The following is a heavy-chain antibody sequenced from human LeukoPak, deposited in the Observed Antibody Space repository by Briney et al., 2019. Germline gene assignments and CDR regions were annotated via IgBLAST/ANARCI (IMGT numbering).Heavy chain of an antibody. V-gene: IGHV3-15*01. D-gene: IGHD1-26*01. CDR2: IKSKTDGGTT. J-gene: IGHJ4*02. CDR1: GFTFSNAW. CDR3: AKDRVGAILYFDS. Sequence: GGSLRLSCAASGFTFSNAWMSWVRQAPGKGLEWVGRIKSKTDGGTTDYAAPVKGRFTISRDDSKNTLYLQMNSLRAEDTAVYYCAKDRVGAILYFDSWGQGTLVTVSS.